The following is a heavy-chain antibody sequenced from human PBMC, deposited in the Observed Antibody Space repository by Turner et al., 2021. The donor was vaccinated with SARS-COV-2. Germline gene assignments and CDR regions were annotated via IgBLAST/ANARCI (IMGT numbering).Heavy chain of an antibody. J-gene: IGHJ4*02. V-gene: IGHV3-30*04. Sequence: QVQLVESGGGVVQPGRSLRLSCAASGFTFSSYPMHWVRQAPGKGLEWLAFISYDGSNKYYADSVKGRFTISRDNSKNTLYLQMNSLRAEDTAVYYCAKGGYSGSTFDYWGQGTLVTVSS. D-gene: IGHD1-26*01. CDR2: ISYDGSNK. CDR3: AKGGYSGSTFDY. CDR1: GFTFSSYP.